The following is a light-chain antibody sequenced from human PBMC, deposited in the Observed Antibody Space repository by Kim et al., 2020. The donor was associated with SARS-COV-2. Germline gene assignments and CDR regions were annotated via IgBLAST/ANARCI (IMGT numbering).Light chain of an antibody. CDR1: QSVSSSY. V-gene: IGKV3-20*01. Sequence: EIVLTQSPRTLSLSPGERATLSCRASQSVSSSYLAWYQQKPGQAPRLLIYGASSRATGIPDRFSGSGSGTDFTLTISRLEPEDFAVYYCQQYGSSYTFGQGTKLEI. CDR2: GAS. CDR3: QQYGSSYT. J-gene: IGKJ2*01.